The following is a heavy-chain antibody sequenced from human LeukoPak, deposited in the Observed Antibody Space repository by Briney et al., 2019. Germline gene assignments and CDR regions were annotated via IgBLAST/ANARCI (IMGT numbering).Heavy chain of an antibody. D-gene: IGHD6-19*01. CDR1: GFTYSNVW. V-gene: IGHV3-21*01. CDR3: ASLIAVAPKGYFDY. Sequence: PGGSLRLSCAASGFTYSNVWMNWVRQAPGKGLEWVSSISSSSSYIYYADSVKGRFTISRDNAKNSLYLQMNSLRAEDTAVYYCASLIAVAPKGYFDYWGQGTLVTVSS. CDR2: ISSSSSYI. J-gene: IGHJ4*02.